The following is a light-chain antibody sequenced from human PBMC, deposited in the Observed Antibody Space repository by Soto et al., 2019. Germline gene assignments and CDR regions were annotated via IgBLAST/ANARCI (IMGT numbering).Light chain of an antibody. CDR1: SSDVGGYNY. V-gene: IGLV2-8*01. CDR3: SSYAGSNNVV. Sequence: QSALTQPPSASGSPGQSVTISCTGTSSDVGGYNYVSWYQQHPGKAPKLMIYEVSKRPSGVPDRFSGSKSGNTASLTVPGLQAEDEADYYCSSYAGSNNVVFGGGTKLNVL. CDR2: EVS. J-gene: IGLJ2*01.